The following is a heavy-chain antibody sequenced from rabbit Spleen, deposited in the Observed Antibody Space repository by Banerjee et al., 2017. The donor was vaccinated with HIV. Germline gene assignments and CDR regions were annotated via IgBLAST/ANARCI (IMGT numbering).Heavy chain of an antibody. D-gene: IGHD4-1*01. CDR3: ARDLTGVIGWNFGW. J-gene: IGHJ6*01. CDR2: IYGGSSGDT. V-gene: IGHV1S40*01. Sequence: SLEESGGDLVKPGASLTLTCTASGFSFITAYWICWVRQAPGKGLEWIACIYGGSSGDTYYANWAQGRFTFSKTSSTTVTLQMTSLTAADTATYFCARDLTGVIGWNFGWWGPGTLV. CDR1: GFSFITAYW.